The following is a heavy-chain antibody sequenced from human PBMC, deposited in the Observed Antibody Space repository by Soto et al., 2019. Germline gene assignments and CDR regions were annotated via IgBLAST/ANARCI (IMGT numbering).Heavy chain of an antibody. CDR1: GGSFSGYI. D-gene: IGHD2-21*02. Sequence: SETLSLTCDVYGGSFSGYIWTWIRQTPGKGLQWIGQINHSGSANYNPSLKGRFTISRDNSKNTLYLQMDSLRSEDTAVYYCTRGLFSCGDDCYDDSWGPGTLVTVSS. J-gene: IGHJ4*02. V-gene: IGHV4-34*01. CDR3: TRGLFSCGDDCYDDS. CDR2: INHSGSA.